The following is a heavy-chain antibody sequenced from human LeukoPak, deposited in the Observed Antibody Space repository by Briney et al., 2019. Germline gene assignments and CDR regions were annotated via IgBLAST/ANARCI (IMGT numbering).Heavy chain of an antibody. CDR3: AKEYNPYYYDSSGGYGMDV. J-gene: IGHJ6*02. CDR2: ISGSGGST. CDR1: GFTFSSYA. Sequence: PGGSLRLSCAASGFTFSSYAMSWVRQAPGKGLEWVSAISGSGGSTYYADSVEGRFTTSRDNSKNTLYLQMNSLRAEDTAVYYCAKEYNPYYYDSSGGYGMDVWGQGTTVTVSS. V-gene: IGHV3-23*01. D-gene: IGHD3-22*01.